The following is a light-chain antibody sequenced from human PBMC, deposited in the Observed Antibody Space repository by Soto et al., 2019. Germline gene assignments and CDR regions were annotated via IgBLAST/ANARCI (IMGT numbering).Light chain of an antibody. CDR3: QQYNTYPWT. J-gene: IGKJ1*01. CDR2: KAS. CDR1: QTISSW. V-gene: IGKV1-5*03. Sequence: DIQMTQSPSTLSGSVGDRVTITCRASQTISSWLAWYQQKPGKAPKLLIYKASNLYTGAPSRFSGSGSGTEFSLTISGLQPDDFGTFFCQQYNTYPWTFGQGTKVEIK.